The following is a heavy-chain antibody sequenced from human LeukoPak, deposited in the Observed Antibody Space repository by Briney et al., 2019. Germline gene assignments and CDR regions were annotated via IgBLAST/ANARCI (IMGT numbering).Heavy chain of an antibody. J-gene: IGHJ4*02. V-gene: IGHV3-74*01. Sequence: GGSLRLSCAASGFTFSSYWMHWVRQAPGKGLVWVSRINSDGSSTSYADSVKGRFTISRDNAKNSLYLQMNSLRAEDTAVYYCAREGYYGSVSDYWGQGTLVTVSS. CDR1: GFTFSSYW. CDR2: INSDGSST. D-gene: IGHD3-10*01. CDR3: AREGYYGSVSDY.